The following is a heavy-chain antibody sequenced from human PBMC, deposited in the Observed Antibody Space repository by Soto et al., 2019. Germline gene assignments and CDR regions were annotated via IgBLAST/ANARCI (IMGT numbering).Heavy chain of an antibody. J-gene: IGHJ5*02. V-gene: IGHV1-3*04. CDR2: INTGNGNT. D-gene: IGHD5-12*01. Sequence: QVQLVQSGAEVRKPGASVKVSCKASGITSTTYAIHCVRQAPGQGLEWMGWINTGNGNTRYSQRFLGRVSLTTDTSTRTASMDLSSLTSEDTAVYYCARAISGYVTWGQGTLITVSS. CDR3: ARAISGYVT. CDR1: GITSTTYA.